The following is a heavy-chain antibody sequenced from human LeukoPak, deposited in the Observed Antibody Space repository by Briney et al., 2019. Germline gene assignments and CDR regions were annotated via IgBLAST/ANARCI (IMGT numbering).Heavy chain of an antibody. CDR1: GYSISSGYY. CDR2: IYHSGST. CDR3: APGRFLEWFP. V-gene: IGHV4-38-2*02. Sequence: PSETLSLTCTVSGYSISSGYYWGWIRQPPGKGLEWIGSIYHSGSTYYNPSLKSRVTISVDTSKNQFSLKLSSVTAADTAVYYCAPGRFLEWFPWGQGTLVTVPS. D-gene: IGHD3-3*01. J-gene: IGHJ5*02.